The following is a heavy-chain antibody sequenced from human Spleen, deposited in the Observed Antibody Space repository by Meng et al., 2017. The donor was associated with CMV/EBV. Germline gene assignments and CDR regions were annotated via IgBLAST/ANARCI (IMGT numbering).Heavy chain of an antibody. D-gene: IGHD2-15*01. CDR3: ATLASIGVSGYCSGGRCYSSGRWFDP. CDR2: IDPEDGET. J-gene: IGHJ5*02. Sequence: WVQQAPGKGLEWMGLIDPEDGETIYAERFQGRVTITADTSTDTAYMELSSLRSEDTAVYYCATLASIGVSGYCSGGRCYSSGRWFDPWGQGTLVTVSS. V-gene: IGHV1-69-2*01.